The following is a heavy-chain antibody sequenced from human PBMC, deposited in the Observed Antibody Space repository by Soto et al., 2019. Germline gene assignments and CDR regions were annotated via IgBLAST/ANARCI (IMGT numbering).Heavy chain of an antibody. CDR3: ARDSNWSGEGPNYFDY. J-gene: IGHJ4*02. Sequence: SETLSLTCTVSGGSISSGGYYWSWIRQHPGKGLEWIGYIYYSGSTYYNPSLKSRVTISVDTSKNQFSLKLSSVTAADTAVYYCARDSNWSGEGPNYFDYWGQGTLVTVSS. CDR2: IYYSGST. V-gene: IGHV4-31*03. D-gene: IGHD1-1*01. CDR1: GGSISSGGYY.